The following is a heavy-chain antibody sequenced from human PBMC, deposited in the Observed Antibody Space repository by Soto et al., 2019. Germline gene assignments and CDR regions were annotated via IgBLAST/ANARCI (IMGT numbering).Heavy chain of an antibody. V-gene: IGHV1-69*01. CDR2: IIPLFRKT. J-gene: IGHJ6*02. CDR3: ARARLSNGDPNIYFFYGLDV. CDR1: GDMFRNSA. D-gene: IGHD3-10*01. Sequence: QVQLVQSGAEVKRPGSSVKVSCKASGDMFRNSAFTWVRQAPGQGLGWMGVIIPLFRKTNVAQKFQGRVTFTADESMSSLYMEVSSLTSEDTAVYYCARARLSNGDPNIYFFYGLDVWGQGSTITVSS.